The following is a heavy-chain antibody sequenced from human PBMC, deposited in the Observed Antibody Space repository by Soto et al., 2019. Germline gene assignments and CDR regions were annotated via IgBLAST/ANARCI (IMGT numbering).Heavy chain of an antibody. D-gene: IGHD6-19*01. V-gene: IGHV4-61*01. CDR2: IYYSGST. J-gene: IGHJ4*02. CDR1: GGSVSSGSYY. CDR3: ARDSSGGYGFDY. Sequence: QVQLQESGPGLVKPSETLSLTCTVSGGSVSSGSYYWSWIRQPPGKGLEWIGYIYYSGSTNYNPSLKGRVPIPVDTSKNQFSLKLSSVTAADTAVYYCARDSSGGYGFDYWGQGTLVTVPS.